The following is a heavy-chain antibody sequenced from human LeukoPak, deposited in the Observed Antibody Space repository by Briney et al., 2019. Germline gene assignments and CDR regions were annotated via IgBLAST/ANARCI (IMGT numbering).Heavy chain of an antibody. CDR3: ARDLYDILTGYSSNFDY. D-gene: IGHD3-9*01. CDR1: GFTFSSYS. Sequence: GGSLRLSCAASGFTFSSYSMNWVRQAPGKGLEWVSSISSSSYIYYADSVKGGFTISRDNAKNPLYLQMNSLRAEDTAVYYCARDLYDILTGYSSNFDYWGQGTLVTVSS. J-gene: IGHJ4*02. V-gene: IGHV3-21*01. CDR2: ISSSSYI.